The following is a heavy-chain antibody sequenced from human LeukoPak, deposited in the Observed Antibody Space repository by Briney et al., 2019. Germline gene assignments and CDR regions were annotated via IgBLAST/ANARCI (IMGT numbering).Heavy chain of an antibody. J-gene: IGHJ4*02. CDR1: GFTFSSYA. D-gene: IGHD1-20*01. CDR2: ISGSGGST. V-gene: IGHV3-23*01. Sequence: GGSLRLSCAASGFTFSSYAMSWVRQAPGKGLEWVSAISGSGGSTYYADSVKGRFTISRDNAKNSLYLQMNSLRAEDTAVYYCAREAYNWNDVAYFDYWGQGTLVTVSS. CDR3: AREAYNWNDVAYFDY.